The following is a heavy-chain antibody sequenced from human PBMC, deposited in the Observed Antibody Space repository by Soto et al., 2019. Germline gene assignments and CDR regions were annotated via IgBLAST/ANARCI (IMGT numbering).Heavy chain of an antibody. CDR3: VKENTTEMTRGWFGP. V-gene: IGHV4-4*07. CDR1: VDYTSSYC. Sequence: QVPLQQSGPGLVKPSETLSLTCSVSVDYTSSYCWSWVRQTAGKGLGWIGRMYTTGTTNYNPSLKARVTMSIDTSKRQFSLKLSSVTAAAPAVYYGVKENTTEMTRGWFGPWGQGTLVTVSS. J-gene: IGHJ5*02. D-gene: IGHD1-1*01. CDR2: MYTTGTT.